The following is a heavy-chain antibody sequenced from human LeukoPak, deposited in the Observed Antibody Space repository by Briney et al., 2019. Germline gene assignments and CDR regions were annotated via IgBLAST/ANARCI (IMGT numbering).Heavy chain of an antibody. V-gene: IGHV3-33*01. CDR3: ARDRLVVVRNWFDP. Sequence: GGSLRLSCAASGFTFSSYGMHWVRQALGKGLEWVAVMWYDGSNKYYADSVKGRFTISRDNSKNTLYLQMNSLRAEDTAVYYCARDRLVVVRNWFDPWGQGTLVTVSS. CDR1: GFTFSSYG. D-gene: IGHD3-22*01. CDR2: MWYDGSNK. J-gene: IGHJ5*02.